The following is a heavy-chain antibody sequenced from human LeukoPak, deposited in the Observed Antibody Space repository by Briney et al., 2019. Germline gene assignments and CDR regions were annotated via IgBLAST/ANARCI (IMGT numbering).Heavy chain of an antibody. D-gene: IGHD3-22*01. Sequence: PSETLSLTCTVSGYSVSSGFYWGWIRQPPGKGLEWIGEVAHKGPTVYSPTLNRKYNPSFKSRVTMSVDPSKNQFSLKLTSVTVADTATYYCVRQGTNSGYYLLDYWGQGHLVIVSS. CDR2: VAHKGPTV. CDR3: VRQGTNSGYYLLDY. J-gene: IGHJ4*02. V-gene: IGHV4-38-2*02. CDR1: GYSVSSGFY.